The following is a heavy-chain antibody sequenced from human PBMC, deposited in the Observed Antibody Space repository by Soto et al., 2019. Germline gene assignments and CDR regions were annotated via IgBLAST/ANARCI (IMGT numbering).Heavy chain of an antibody. Sequence: GGSLRLSCAASGFTFSSYAMSWVRQAPGKGLEWVSAISGSGGSTYYADSVKGRFTISRDNSKNTLYLQMNSLRAEDTAVYYCAKGEVGVVVVAASFFDYWGQGTLVTVSS. J-gene: IGHJ4*02. V-gene: IGHV3-23*01. CDR2: ISGSGGST. CDR3: AKGEVGVVVVAASFFDY. CDR1: GFTFSSYA. D-gene: IGHD2-15*01.